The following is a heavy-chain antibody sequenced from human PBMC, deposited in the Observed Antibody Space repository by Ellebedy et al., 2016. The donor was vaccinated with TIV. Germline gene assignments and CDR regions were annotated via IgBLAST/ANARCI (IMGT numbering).Heavy chain of an antibody. J-gene: IGHJ3*01. CDR1: GYSFSDYW. Sequence: KVSCKGSGYSFSDYWIGWVRQLPGQGLEWMGAIFPRDSETIYSPSFQGQVTISADQSVTTAHLQWNSLRASDIAMYYCAAKNVHNSGLLGDAFDVWGQGTFVTVSS. CDR3: AAKNVHNSGLLGDAFDV. V-gene: IGHV5-51*01. D-gene: IGHD6-19*01. CDR2: IFPRDSET.